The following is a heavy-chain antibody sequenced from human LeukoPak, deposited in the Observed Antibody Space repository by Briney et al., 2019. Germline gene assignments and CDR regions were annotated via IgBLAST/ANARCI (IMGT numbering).Heavy chain of an antibody. CDR2: INPNSGGT. D-gene: IGHD5-24*01. Sequence: GASVKVSCKASGYTFTGYYMHWVRQAPGQGLEWMGWINPNSGGTKYAQNFQGRVTMTRDTSISTAYMDLSSLRSDDTAVYYCARGREMATLAWSDDWGQGTLVAVSS. V-gene: IGHV1-2*02. CDR3: ARGREMATLAWSDD. CDR1: GYTFTGYY. J-gene: IGHJ4*02.